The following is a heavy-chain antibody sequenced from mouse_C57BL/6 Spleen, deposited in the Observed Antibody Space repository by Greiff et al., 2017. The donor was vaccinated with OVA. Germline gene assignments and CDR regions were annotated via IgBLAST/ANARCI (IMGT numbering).Heavy chain of an antibody. V-gene: IGHV1-55*01. Sequence: VQLQQPGAELVKPGASVKMSCKASGYTFNRYWITWVKQRPGQGLEWVGDIYPGSGSTNHHEKVKSKATLTVDTSSSTAYMQLSSLTSEDSAVYYCARSGGWYFDVWGTGTTVTVSS. CDR1: GYTFNRYW. CDR2: IYPGSGST. D-gene: IGHD3-1*01. CDR3: ARSGGWYFDV. J-gene: IGHJ1*03.